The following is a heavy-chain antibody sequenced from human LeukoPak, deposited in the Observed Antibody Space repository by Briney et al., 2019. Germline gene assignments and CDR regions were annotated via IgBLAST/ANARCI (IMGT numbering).Heavy chain of an antibody. D-gene: IGHD3-22*01. CDR3: ARGITMDYYDSSGYLDGVSYFDY. CDR1: GGSISSGGYY. J-gene: IGHJ4*02. CDR2: IYYSGST. V-gene: IGHV4-31*03. Sequence: SETLSLTCTVSGGSISSGGYYWSWIRQHPGKGLEWIGYIYYSGSTYYNPSLKSRVTISVDTSKNQFSLKLSSVTAADMAVYYCARGITMDYYDSSGYLDGVSYFDYWGQGTLVTVSS.